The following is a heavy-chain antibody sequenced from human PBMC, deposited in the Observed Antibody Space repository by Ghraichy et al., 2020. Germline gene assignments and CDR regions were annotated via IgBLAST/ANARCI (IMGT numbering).Heavy chain of an antibody. CDR1: GFTFSSYG. V-gene: IGHV3-33*08. D-gene: IGHD6-19*01. J-gene: IGHJ4*02. CDR2: IWYDGSNK. Sequence: GGSLRLSCAASGFTFSSYGMHWVRQAPGKGLEWVAVIWYDGSNKYYADSVKGRFTISRDNSKNTLYLQMNSLRAEDTAVYYCARVLEEGYSSGLYYWGQGTLVTVSS. CDR3: ARVLEEGYSSGLYY.